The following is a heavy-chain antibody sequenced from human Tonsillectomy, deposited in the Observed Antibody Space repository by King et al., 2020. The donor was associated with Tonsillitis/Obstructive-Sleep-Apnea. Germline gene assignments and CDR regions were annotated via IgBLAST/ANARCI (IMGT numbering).Heavy chain of an antibody. Sequence: TLKESGPTLVKPTQTLTLTCTFSGFSLSTGGVGVGWIRQPPGKALEWLALIYWDGDKSYSPSLKSRLTITKDTSKNQVVLTMTNMDPVDTATYYCARGNYDSDAFDIWGQGTMVTVSS. CDR1: GFSLSTGGVG. CDR3: ARGNYDSDAFDI. CDR2: IYWDGDK. D-gene: IGHD3-3*01. V-gene: IGHV2-5*02. J-gene: IGHJ3*02.